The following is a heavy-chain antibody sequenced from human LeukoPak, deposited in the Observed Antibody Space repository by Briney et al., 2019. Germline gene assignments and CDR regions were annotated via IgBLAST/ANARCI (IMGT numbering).Heavy chain of an antibody. CDR2: INHSGST. CDR3: ARVVNSSSLYIGYFDY. D-gene: IGHD6-13*01. CDR1: GGSFSGYY. V-gene: IGHV4-34*01. Sequence: PSETLSLTCAVYGGSFSGYYWSWIRQPPGKGLEWIGEINHSGSTNYNPSLKSRVTISVDTSKNQFSLKLSSVTAADTAVYYCARVVNSSSLYIGYFDYWGKGTLVTVP. J-gene: IGHJ4*02.